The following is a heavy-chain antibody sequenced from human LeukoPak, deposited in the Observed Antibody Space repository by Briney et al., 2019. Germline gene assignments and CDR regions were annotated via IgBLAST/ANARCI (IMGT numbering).Heavy chain of an antibody. CDR2: IYSGGST. Sequence: GGSLRLFCAASGFTVSSNYMSWVRQAPGKGLEWVSIIYSGGSTFYADSVKGRFTISRDNSKNTLYLQMNSLRAEDTAVYYCATCGDAARRRNWFDPWGQGTLVTVSS. V-gene: IGHV3-53*01. CDR1: GFTVSSNY. J-gene: IGHJ5*02. D-gene: IGHD5-24*01. CDR3: ATCGDAARRRNWFDP.